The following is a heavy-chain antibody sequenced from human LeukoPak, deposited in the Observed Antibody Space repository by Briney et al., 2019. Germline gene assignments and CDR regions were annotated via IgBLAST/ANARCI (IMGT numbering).Heavy chain of an antibody. Sequence: SETLSLTCAVYGGSFSGYYWSWIRQPPGKGLEWIGEINHSGSTNYNPSLKSRVTMSVDTSKNQFSLKLSSVTAADTAVYYCARVRRYCSSTSCYTRSAYFDYWGQGTLVTVSS. CDR3: ARVRRYCSSTSCYTRSAYFDY. V-gene: IGHV4-34*01. J-gene: IGHJ4*02. CDR2: INHSGST. CDR1: GGSFSGYY. D-gene: IGHD2-2*02.